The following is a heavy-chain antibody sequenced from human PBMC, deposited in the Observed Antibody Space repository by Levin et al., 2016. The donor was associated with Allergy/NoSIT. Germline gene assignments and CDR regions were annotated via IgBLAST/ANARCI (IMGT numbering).Heavy chain of an antibody. V-gene: IGHV4-34*01. Sequence: SETLSLTCAVYGGSFSGYYWSWIRQPPGKGLEWIGEINHSGSTNYNPSLKSRVTISVDTSKNQFSLKLSSVTAADTAVYYCARGRITMVRGVTRRYPYWYFDLWGRGTLVTVSS. CDR1: GGSFSGYY. J-gene: IGHJ2*01. D-gene: IGHD3-10*01. CDR2: INHSGST. CDR3: ARGRITMVRGVTRRYPYWYFDL.